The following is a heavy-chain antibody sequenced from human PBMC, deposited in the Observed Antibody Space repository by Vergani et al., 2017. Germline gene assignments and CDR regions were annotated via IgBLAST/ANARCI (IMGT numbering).Heavy chain of an antibody. CDR1: GGSITSSSYY. Sequence: QLHLQESGPGLVKPSETLSLTCTVSGGSITSSSYYWGWIRQPPGKGLEWIGNIYHSGGAYYNPSLKGRVTISVDTSKNQFSLEVTSVTAADTAIYFCARTESFSLRYFHGALWGQGTLVTVSS. CDR3: ARTESFSLRYFHGAL. V-gene: IGHV4-39*01. CDR2: IYHSGGA. D-gene: IGHD3-9*01. J-gene: IGHJ4*02.